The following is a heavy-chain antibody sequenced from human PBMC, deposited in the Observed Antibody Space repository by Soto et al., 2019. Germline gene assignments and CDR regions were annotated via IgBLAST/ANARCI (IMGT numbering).Heavy chain of an antibody. CDR2: ISYDGSNK. Sequence: GGSLRLSCAASGFTFSSYGMHWVRQAPGKGLEWVAVISYDGSNKYYADSVKGRFTISRDNSKNTLYLQMNSLRAEDTAVYYCAKDLELRFLGTDYYYYYGMDVWGQGTTVTVSS. CDR3: AKDLELRFLGTDYYYYYGMDV. CDR1: GFTFSSYG. J-gene: IGHJ6*02. D-gene: IGHD7-27*01. V-gene: IGHV3-30*18.